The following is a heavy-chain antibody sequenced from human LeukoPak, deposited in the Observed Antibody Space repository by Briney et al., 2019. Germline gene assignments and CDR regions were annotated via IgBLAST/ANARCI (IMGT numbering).Heavy chain of an antibody. CDR1: GFTFSNYA. Sequence: PGGSLRLSCAASGFTFSNYAMSWVRQAPGKGLEWVSTISGSGISTYYADSVKGRFTISRDNSKNTLYLQMNSLRAEDTALYYCPKSMYPSGSGTDWFDPWGQGTLVTVSS. V-gene: IGHV3-23*01. D-gene: IGHD3-10*01. CDR2: ISGSGIST. J-gene: IGHJ5*02. CDR3: PKSMYPSGSGTDWFDP.